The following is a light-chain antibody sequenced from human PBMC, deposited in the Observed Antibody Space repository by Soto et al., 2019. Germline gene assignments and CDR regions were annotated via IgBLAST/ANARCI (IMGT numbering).Light chain of an antibody. J-gene: IGKJ5*01. CDR2: GAS. CDR3: QQYGSSLIT. CDR1: QSVSSSS. Sequence: ETVMTQSPVTLSVSPVERATLYCRASQSVSSSSLAWYQQKPGQAPRLLIYGASARATGIPDRFSGSGSGTDFTLTIRRLEPEDFAVYYCQQYGSSLITFGQGTRLEIK. V-gene: IGKV3-20*01.